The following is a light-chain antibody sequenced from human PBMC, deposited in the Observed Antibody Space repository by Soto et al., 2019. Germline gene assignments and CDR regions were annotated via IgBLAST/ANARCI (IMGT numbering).Light chain of an antibody. CDR2: LGS. V-gene: IGKV2-28*01. Sequence: DIVMTQSPLSLPVTPGEPASISCRSSQSLLHSNGYNYLDWYLQKPGQSPQLLISLGSNRASGVPARFSGSGSATDFTLNIARVEAEDFWVYYCMQALHSPYTFGQGTKLEIK. CDR3: MQALHSPYT. CDR1: QSLLHSNGYNY. J-gene: IGKJ2*01.